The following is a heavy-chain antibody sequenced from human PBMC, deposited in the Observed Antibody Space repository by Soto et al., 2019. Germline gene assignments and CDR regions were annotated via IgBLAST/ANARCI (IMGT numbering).Heavy chain of an antibody. V-gene: IGHV3-48*02. CDR3: ARVIWSGHLTSDL. J-gene: IGHJ5*02. Sequence: EVQVVESGGGLVQPGGSLRLSCAASGFTFSSNSMNWVRQAPGKGLEWISYISSSSSTIYADSVKGRFTISRDNAKNSLYLQTNSPRDEDTAVYYCARVIWSGHLTSDLWGQGTLVTVSS. D-gene: IGHD3-3*01. CDR1: GFTFSSNS. CDR2: ISSSSSTI.